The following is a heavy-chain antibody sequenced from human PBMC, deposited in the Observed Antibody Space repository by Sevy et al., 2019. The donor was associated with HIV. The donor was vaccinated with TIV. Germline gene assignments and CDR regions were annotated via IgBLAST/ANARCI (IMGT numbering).Heavy chain of an antibody. CDR1: GDSITSLY. Sequence: SETLSLTCTVSGDSITSLYWNWIRQPPGKGLEWIANIYYNGHINYNPSLKSRVTLSLDTSKNQFSLRLSSVTAADTAMYYCAGENALSRGYPWGQGTLVTVSS. CDR3: AGENALSRGYP. V-gene: IGHV4-59*08. D-gene: IGHD6-19*01. J-gene: IGHJ5*02. CDR2: IYYNGHI.